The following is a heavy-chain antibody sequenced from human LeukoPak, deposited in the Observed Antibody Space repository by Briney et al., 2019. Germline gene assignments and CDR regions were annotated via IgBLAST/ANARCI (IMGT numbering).Heavy chain of an antibody. CDR2: IYYSGST. CDR3: ARQLEDVVVVAASFDY. J-gene: IGHJ4*02. CDR1: GDSISGSSYY. V-gene: IGHV4-39*07. Sequence: SETLSLTCTVSGDSISGSSYYWGWIRQPPGKGLEWIASIYYSGSTYNNPSLKSRVTISVNTSKNQFSLKLSSVTAADTAVYYCARQLEDVVVVAASFDYWGQGTLVTVSS. D-gene: IGHD2-15*01.